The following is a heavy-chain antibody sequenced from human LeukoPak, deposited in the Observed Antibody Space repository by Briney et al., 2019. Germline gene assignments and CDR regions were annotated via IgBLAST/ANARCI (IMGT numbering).Heavy chain of an antibody. CDR1: GYTFSNSG. Sequence: ASVKVSCKTFGYTFSNSGLHWVRQAPGQSLEWVGWINAGNGNTKYSQKFQDRLTITRDTSASTVYMELNSLKSEDTAMYYCARGRGLIGTSRFDPWGQGTLVIVSS. J-gene: IGHJ5*02. CDR3: ARGRGLIGTSRFDP. CDR2: INAGNGNT. V-gene: IGHV1-3*01. D-gene: IGHD3-10*01.